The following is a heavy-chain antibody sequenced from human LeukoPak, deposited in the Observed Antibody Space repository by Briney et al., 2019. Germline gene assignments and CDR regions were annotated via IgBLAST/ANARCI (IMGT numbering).Heavy chain of an antibody. CDR3: ARGDSSSWFMVPTDY. CDR1: GFTFSSYS. Sequence: GGSLRLSCAASGFTFSSYSMNWVRQAPGKGLEWVSSNSSSSSYIYYADSVKGRFTISRDNAKSSLYLQMNSLRAEDTAVYYCARGDSSSWFMVPTDYWGQGTLVTVSS. J-gene: IGHJ4*02. CDR2: NSSSSSYI. V-gene: IGHV3-21*01. D-gene: IGHD6-13*01.